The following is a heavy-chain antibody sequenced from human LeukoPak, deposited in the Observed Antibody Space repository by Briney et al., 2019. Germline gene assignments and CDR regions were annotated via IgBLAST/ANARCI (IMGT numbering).Heavy chain of an antibody. V-gene: IGHV4-59*01. Sequence: SSETLSLTCTVSNDSFSSYYWSWIRQPPGKGLEWIGYIYYSGSTYYNPSLKSRVTISVDTSKNQFSLRLSSVTAADTAVYYCARVTGYVVEDYFDYWGQGTLVTVSS. J-gene: IGHJ4*02. CDR1: NDSFSSYY. CDR2: IYYSGST. CDR3: ARVTGYVVEDYFDY. D-gene: IGHD2-15*01.